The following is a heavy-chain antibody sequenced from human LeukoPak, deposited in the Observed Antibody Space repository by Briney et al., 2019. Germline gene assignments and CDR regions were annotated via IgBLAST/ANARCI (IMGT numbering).Heavy chain of an antibody. J-gene: IGHJ4*02. CDR3: AKASARYYYFDY. V-gene: IGHV3-30*18. Sequence: GGSLRLSCAASGFTFSSYGMHWVRQAPGKGLEWVAVIPYDGSNKYYADSVKGRFTISRDNSKNTLYLQMNSLRAEDTAVYYRAKASARYYYFDYWGQGTLVTVSS. CDR1: GFTFSSYG. CDR2: IPYDGSNK. D-gene: IGHD1-1*01.